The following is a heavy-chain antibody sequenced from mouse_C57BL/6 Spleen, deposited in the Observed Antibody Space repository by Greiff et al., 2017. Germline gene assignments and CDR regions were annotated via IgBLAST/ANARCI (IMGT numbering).Heavy chain of an antibody. D-gene: IGHD1-1*01. CDR2: INPGSGGT. V-gene: IGHV1-54*01. Sequence: VQLQQSGAELVRPGTSVKVSCKASGYAFTNYLIEWVKQRPGQGLEWIGVINPGSGGTNYNEKFKGKATLTADKSSSTAYMQLSSLTSEDSAVYFCARSSRSSPSWFAYWGQGTLVTVSA. J-gene: IGHJ3*01. CDR3: ARSSRSSPSWFAY. CDR1: GYAFTNYL.